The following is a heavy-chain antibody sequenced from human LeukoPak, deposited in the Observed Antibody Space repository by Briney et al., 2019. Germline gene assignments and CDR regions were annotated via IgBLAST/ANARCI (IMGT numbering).Heavy chain of an antibody. CDR1: AGSISNHY. V-gene: IGHV4-59*11. J-gene: IGHJ4*02. CDR3: ARGRISVGL. CDR2: IFYTGSY. Sequence: SETLSLTCTVAAGSISNHYWSWMRQSPGKGLEWIAYIFYTGSYNYNPSLKSRVYISVDTSKNHFSLNLTSVTAADTAVYYCARGRISVGLWGEGSLVTVSS. D-gene: IGHD3-3*02.